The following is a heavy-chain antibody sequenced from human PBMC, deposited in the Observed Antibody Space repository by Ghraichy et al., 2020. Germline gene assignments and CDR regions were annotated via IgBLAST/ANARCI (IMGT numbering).Heavy chain of an antibody. CDR1: GFSFSSYS. CDR3: ARGQGDGYSPYFDY. D-gene: IGHD5-24*01. J-gene: IGHJ4*02. CDR2: ISSSSTYI. Sequence: GESLHISCAASGFSFSSYSMNWVRQAPGKGLEWVSSISSSSTYIYYADSVTGRFTISRDNAKNSLYLQMNSLRAEDTAVFYCARGQGDGYSPYFDYWGQGTLVTVSS. V-gene: IGHV3-21*01.